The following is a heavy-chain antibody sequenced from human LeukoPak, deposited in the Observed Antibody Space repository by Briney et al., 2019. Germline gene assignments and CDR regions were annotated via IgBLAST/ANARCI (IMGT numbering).Heavy chain of an antibody. V-gene: IGHV4-30-2*01. Sequence: SRTLSLTCAGSGGSISSGGYSWSWIRQPPGKGLEGIGYIYHSGSTYYNPSLKSRVTISVDRSKNPFSMELSSGTAADTAVYYCARVVKYAFDIWGQGPMVTVSS. CDR3: ARVVKYAFDI. CDR2: IYHSGST. J-gene: IGHJ3*02. CDR1: GGSISSGGYS.